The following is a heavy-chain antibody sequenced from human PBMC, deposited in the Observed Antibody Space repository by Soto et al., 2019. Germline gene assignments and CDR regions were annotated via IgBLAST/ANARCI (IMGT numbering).Heavy chain of an antibody. D-gene: IGHD3-3*01. CDR3: ARAQYYDFWSGYYRLPNWFDP. Sequence: PSVTLSLTCAVYGGSFSGYYWSWIRQPPGKGLEWIGEINHSGSTNYNPSLKSRVTISVDTSKNQFSLKLSSVTAVDTAVYYCARAQYYDFWSGYYRLPNWFDPWGQGTLVTVSS. J-gene: IGHJ5*02. CDR2: INHSGST. CDR1: GGSFSGYY. V-gene: IGHV4-34*01.